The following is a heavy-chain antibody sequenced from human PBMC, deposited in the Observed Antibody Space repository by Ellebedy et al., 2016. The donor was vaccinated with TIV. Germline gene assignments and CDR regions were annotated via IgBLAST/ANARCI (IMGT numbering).Heavy chain of an antibody. V-gene: IGHV1-8*01. Sequence: AASVKVSCKASGYTFTSYDINWVRQATGQGLEWMGWMNPNSGKIGFAQKFQGRVTMTSNTSISTAFMKLTSLTSEDTAIYFCARGRVAAGSWDDWGQGTLVTVSS. CDR3: ARGRVAAGSWDD. D-gene: IGHD6-13*01. CDR1: GYTFTSYD. J-gene: IGHJ4*02. CDR2: MNPNSGKI.